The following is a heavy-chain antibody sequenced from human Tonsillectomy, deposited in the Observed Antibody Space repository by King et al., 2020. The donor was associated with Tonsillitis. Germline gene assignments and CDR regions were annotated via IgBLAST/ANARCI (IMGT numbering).Heavy chain of an antibody. D-gene: IGHD1-26*01. J-gene: IGHJ4*02. CDR1: GYIFTTYW. V-gene: IGHV5-51*01. Sequence: QLVQSGAEVKEPGESLKISCTGFGYIFTTYWIGWVRQKPGKGLEWMGIIYPGDSDTRYSPSFQGQVTILADKSINTAYLQWTSLKASDTAMYYCARPASYSGSFFFWGQGTLVTVSS. CDR3: ARPASYSGSFFF. CDR2: IYPGDSDT.